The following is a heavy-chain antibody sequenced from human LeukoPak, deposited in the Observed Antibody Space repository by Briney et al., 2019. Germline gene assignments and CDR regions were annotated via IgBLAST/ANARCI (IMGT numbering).Heavy chain of an antibody. CDR1: GFTFSSYG. J-gene: IGHJ4*02. D-gene: IGHD3-22*01. Sequence: GGSLRLSCAASGFTFSSYGMHWVRQAPGKGLEWVAFIRYDGSNKYYADSVKGRFTISRDNSKNTLYLQMNSLRAEDTAVYYCAKGPLPYYYDSSGYSYYFDSWGQGTLVTVSS. CDR2: IRYDGSNK. CDR3: AKGPLPYYYDSSGYSYYFDS. V-gene: IGHV3-30*02.